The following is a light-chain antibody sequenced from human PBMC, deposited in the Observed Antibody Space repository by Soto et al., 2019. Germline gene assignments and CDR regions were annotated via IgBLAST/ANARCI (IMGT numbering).Light chain of an antibody. Sequence: QSVLTQPASVSGSPGQSITISCTGTSSDVGSYNLVSWYQQHPGKAPKLMIYEGSKRPSGVSNRFSGSKSGNTASLTISGLQAEYEADYYCSSYTSSSTRVFGTGTKVTVL. V-gene: IGLV2-14*02. CDR1: SSDVGSYNL. J-gene: IGLJ1*01. CDR2: EGS. CDR3: SSYTSSSTRV.